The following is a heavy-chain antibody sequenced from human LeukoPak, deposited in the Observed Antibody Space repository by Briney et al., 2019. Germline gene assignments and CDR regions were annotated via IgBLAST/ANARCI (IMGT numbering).Heavy chain of an antibody. CDR2: INPNSGGT. CDR3: ASAPMGIVVVPAANH. Sequence: ASVKVSCKASGYTFTGYYMHWVRQAPGQRLEWMGWINPNSGGTNYAQKFQGRVTMTRDTSISTAYMELSRLRSDDTAVYYCASAPMGIVVVPAANHWGQGTLVTVSS. J-gene: IGHJ5*02. V-gene: IGHV1-2*02. D-gene: IGHD2-2*01. CDR1: GYTFTGYY.